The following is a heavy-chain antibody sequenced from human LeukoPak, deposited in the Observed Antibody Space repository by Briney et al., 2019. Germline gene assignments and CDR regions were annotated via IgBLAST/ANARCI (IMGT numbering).Heavy chain of an antibody. J-gene: IGHJ2*01. CDR3: ASRITMRVSLGYFDL. CDR2: INHSGST. CDR1: GGSFSDYY. V-gene: IGHV4-34*01. Sequence: SETLSLTCAVYGGSFSDYYWSWIRQPPGKGLEWIGEINHSGSTNYNPSLKSRVTISVDKSKNQFSLKLSSVTAADTAVYYCASRITMRVSLGYFDLWGRGTLVTVSS. D-gene: IGHD3-22*01.